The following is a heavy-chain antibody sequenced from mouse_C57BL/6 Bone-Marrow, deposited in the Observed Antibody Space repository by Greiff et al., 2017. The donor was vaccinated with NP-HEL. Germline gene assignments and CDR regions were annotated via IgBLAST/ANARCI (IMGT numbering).Heavy chain of an antibody. Sequence: QVQLQQSGAELVKPGASVKISCKASGYAFSSYWMNWVKQRPGKGLEWIGQIYPGDGDTNYNGKFKGKATLTADKSFSTAYMQLSSLTSEDSAVYFCAKGVYYGNYGGFAYWGQGTLVTVSA. V-gene: IGHV1-80*01. D-gene: IGHD2-1*01. J-gene: IGHJ3*01. CDR1: GYAFSSYW. CDR3: AKGVYYGNYGGFAY. CDR2: IYPGDGDT.